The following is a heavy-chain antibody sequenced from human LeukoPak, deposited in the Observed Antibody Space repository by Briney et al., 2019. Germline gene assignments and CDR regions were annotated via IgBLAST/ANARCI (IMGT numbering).Heavy chain of an antibody. Sequence: GGSLRLSCAASGFTFSSYGMHWVRQAPGKGLEWVAFIRYDGSNKYHADSVKGRFTISRDNSKNTLYLQMNSLRAEDTAVYYCAKDLDIVVVVAATRGLGDYWGQGTLVTVPS. J-gene: IGHJ4*02. CDR3: AKDLDIVVVVAATRGLGDY. D-gene: IGHD2-15*01. CDR2: IRYDGSNK. CDR1: GFTFSSYG. V-gene: IGHV3-30*02.